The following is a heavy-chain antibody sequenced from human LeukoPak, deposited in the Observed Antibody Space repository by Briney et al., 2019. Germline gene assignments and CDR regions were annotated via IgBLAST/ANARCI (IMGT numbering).Heavy chain of an antibody. CDR1: GGSINSYY. V-gene: IGHV4-59*12. Sequence: PSETLSLTCTVSGGSINSYYWSWIRQPPGKGLEWIGYIYYSGSTNYNPSLKSRVTISVDTSKTQFSLRLSSVNAADTAVYFCAREGTSGGLNWLDPWGQGTLVTVSS. D-gene: IGHD3-10*01. CDR2: IYYSGST. CDR3: AREGTSGGLNWLDP. J-gene: IGHJ5*02.